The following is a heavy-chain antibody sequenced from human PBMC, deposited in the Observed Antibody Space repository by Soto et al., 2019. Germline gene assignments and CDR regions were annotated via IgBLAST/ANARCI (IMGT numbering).Heavy chain of an antibody. CDR1: GFSLSTSGMR. CDR2: IDWDDDK. V-gene: IGHV2-70*04. CDR3: ANTGTDGSWFDP. Sequence: SGPTLVNPTQTLTLTCTFSGFSLSTSGMRVSWIRQPPGKAMQWLARIDWDDDKFYTTCPRTRLTISKDNSNNQVVLTMTNMDPVDTATYYCANTGTDGSWFDPWGQGTLVTVSS. D-gene: IGHD1-1*01. J-gene: IGHJ5*02.